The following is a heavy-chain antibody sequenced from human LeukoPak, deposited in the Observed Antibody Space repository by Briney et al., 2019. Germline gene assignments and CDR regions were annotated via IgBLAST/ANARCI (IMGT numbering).Heavy chain of an antibody. J-gene: IGHJ4*02. CDR2: IYYTGNT. V-gene: IGHV4-39*01. CDR3: ARQTGSGLFILP. D-gene: IGHD3/OR15-3a*01. Sequence: SETLSLTCAVYGGSFSGYYWGWIRQPPGMGLEWIGSIYYTGNTYYNASLKSQVSISIDTSKNQFSLKLTSVTAADTAVYYCARQTGSGLFILPGGQGTLVTVSS. CDR1: GGSFSGYY.